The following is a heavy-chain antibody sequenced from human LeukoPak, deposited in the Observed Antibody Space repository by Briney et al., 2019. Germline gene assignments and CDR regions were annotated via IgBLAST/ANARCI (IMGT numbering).Heavy chain of an antibody. V-gene: IGHV4-61*02. CDR3: ARAGVYGSGSFNWFDP. CDR2: IYTSGST. Sequence: SETLSLTCTVSGGSISCGSYYWSWIRQPAGKGLEWIGRIYTSGSTNYNPSLKSRVTISVDTSKNQFSLKLSSVTAADTAVYYCARAGVYGSGSFNWFDPWGQGTLVTVSS. D-gene: IGHD3-10*01. J-gene: IGHJ5*02. CDR1: GGSISCGSYY.